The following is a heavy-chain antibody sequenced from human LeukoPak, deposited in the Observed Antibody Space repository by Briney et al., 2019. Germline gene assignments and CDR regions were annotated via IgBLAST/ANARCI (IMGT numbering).Heavy chain of an antibody. CDR3: ARDGTAHYGMDV. D-gene: IGHD1-1*01. J-gene: IGHJ6*02. V-gene: IGHV3-72*01. CDR2: SRNKANSYTT. Sequence: PGGSLRLSCAASGFTFSDRFMDWVRRAPGKGPEWVGRSRNKANSYTTEYAASVKGRFTISRDESTNSLYLQMNSLKTEDTAVYYCARDGTAHYGMDVWGQGTTVTVSS. CDR1: GFTFSDRF.